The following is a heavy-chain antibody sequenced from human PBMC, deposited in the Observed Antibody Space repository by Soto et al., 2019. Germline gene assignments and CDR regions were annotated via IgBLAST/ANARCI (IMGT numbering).Heavy chain of an antibody. CDR2: INGGTGQT. V-gene: IGHV1-3*01. CDR3: ARGKGMEENYYYGLDI. D-gene: IGHD1-1*01. J-gene: IGHJ6*02. CDR1: GYTFSTYA. Sequence: ASVKVSCKASGYTFSTYAMHWVRQAPGQSLERMGWINGGTGQTRYSQRFQDRVTITRDTPASTANMELTSLTSEDTAVYYCARGKGMEENYYYGLDIWGQGTTVTVSS.